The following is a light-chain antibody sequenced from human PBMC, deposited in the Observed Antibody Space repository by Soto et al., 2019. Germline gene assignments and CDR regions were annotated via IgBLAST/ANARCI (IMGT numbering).Light chain of an antibody. V-gene: IGKV3-15*01. CDR2: AVS. Sequence: ETVLTQSPATLSVSPGETATLSCRASQSVSGKLAWYQQKPGQAPRLLIYAVSTRATGIPARFSGSGSGTEFTLTISSLQSEDFAVYYSQQYTSITFGQGTRLEIK. CDR1: QSVSGK. CDR3: QQYTSIT. J-gene: IGKJ5*01.